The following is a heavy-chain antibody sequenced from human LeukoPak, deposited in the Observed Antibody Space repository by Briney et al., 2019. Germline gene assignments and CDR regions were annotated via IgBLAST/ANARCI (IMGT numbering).Heavy chain of an antibody. V-gene: IGHV4-39*07. CDR2: IYYSGRT. D-gene: IGHD2-21*01. J-gene: IGHJ2*01. Sequence: PSETLSLTCTVSGGSISSSSYYWGWIRQPPGKGLEWIGSIYYSGRTYYNPSLKSRVTISVDTSKNQFSLKLSSVTAADTAVYYCARDREHIVVVIETHYWYFDLWGRGTLVTVSS. CDR3: ARDREHIVVVIETHYWYFDL. CDR1: GGSISSSSYY.